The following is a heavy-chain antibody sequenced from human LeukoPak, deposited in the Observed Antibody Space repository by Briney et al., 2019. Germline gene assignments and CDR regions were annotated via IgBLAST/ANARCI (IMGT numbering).Heavy chain of an antibody. J-gene: IGHJ5*02. CDR2: TREDGSEK. CDR1: GFTFSSHW. D-gene: IGHD2-15*01. Sequence: GGSLRLSCVTSGFTFSSHWMSWVRQAPGKGLEWVGNTREDGSEKYYTDSLKGRFTISRDNAKNSLYLQMNSLRAEDTAVYYCARVVVVVVAATRVDWFDPWGQGTLVTVSS. V-gene: IGHV3-7*01. CDR3: ARVVVVVVAATRVDWFDP.